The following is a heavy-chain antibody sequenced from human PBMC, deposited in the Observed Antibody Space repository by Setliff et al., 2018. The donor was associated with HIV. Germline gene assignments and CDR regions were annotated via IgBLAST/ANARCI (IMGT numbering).Heavy chain of an antibody. CDR3: ARHQVIPTVIGAFDI. V-gene: IGHV4-39*01. CDR2: LYYGGTT. Sequence: SETLSLTCTVPGDSISTSNSYWGWVRQPPGKGLEWIGSLYYGGTTYYNPSLKSRVTISVDTSKNHFSLKLSSVTAADTAVYYCARHQVIPTVIGAFDIWGQGTAVTVS. J-gene: IGHJ3*02. D-gene: IGHD3-16*02. CDR1: GDSISTSNSY.